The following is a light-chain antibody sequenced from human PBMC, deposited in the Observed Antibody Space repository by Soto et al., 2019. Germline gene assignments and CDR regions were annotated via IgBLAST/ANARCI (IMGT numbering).Light chain of an antibody. CDR1: QGLSSY. V-gene: IGKV1-5*01. CDR3: QQYNSHWT. Sequence: DIQMTQSPSSVSASVGDRVTITCRASQGLSSYLAWYQQKPGKAPKVLIYDASSLQSGVPSRFSGSGSGTEFTLTISSLQPDDFATYYCQQYNSHWTFGQGTKVEI. CDR2: DAS. J-gene: IGKJ1*01.